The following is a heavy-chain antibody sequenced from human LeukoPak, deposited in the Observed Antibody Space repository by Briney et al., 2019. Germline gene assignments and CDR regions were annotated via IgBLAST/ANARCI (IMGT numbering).Heavy chain of an antibody. CDR1: DYSIGSNY. V-gene: IGHV4-4*07. CDR3: AKSSGSYRP. Sequence: SETLSLTCTVSDYSIGSNYWSWIRQPAGKGLEWIARIYPSGSNYNPSLKSRVTITVDKSKNQFSLKLISVTAADTAMYYCAKSSGSYRPWGQGTLVTVSS. CDR2: IYPSGS. J-gene: IGHJ5*02. D-gene: IGHD1-26*01.